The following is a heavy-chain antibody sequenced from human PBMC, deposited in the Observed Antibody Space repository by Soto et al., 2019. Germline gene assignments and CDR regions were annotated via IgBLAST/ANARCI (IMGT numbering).Heavy chain of an antibody. Sequence: GGSLRLSCAASGLTVSGKKYVAWVRQAPGKGLEWVSALYDVDGSFYADSVKGRFTTSSDSSKTTVYLQMNGLRPDDTAVYYCATWHEREHAYDDWGQGTTVTVSS. CDR1: GLTVSGKKY. J-gene: IGHJ3*01. CDR3: ATWHEREHAYDD. D-gene: IGHD1-1*01. V-gene: IGHV3-53*01. CDR2: LYDVDGS.